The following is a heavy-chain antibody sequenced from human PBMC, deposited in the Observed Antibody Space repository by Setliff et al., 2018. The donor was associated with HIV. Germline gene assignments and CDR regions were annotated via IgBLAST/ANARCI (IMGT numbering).Heavy chain of an antibody. Sequence: GASVKVSCKASGYTFTSYGISWVRQAPGQGLEWMGWISAYNGNTNYAQTLQGRVTMTTDTSTSTAYMALRSLRSDDTAVYYCAREYYDFWSGYSDAFHIWGQGTMVTVSS. V-gene: IGHV1-18*01. CDR2: ISAYNGNT. CDR1: GYTFTSYG. D-gene: IGHD3-3*01. CDR3: AREYYDFWSGYSDAFHI. J-gene: IGHJ3*02.